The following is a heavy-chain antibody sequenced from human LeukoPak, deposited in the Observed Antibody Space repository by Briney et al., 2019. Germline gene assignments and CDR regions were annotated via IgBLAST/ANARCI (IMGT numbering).Heavy chain of an antibody. J-gene: IGHJ6*03. V-gene: IGHV3-30*02. D-gene: IGHD5-18*01. Sequence: PGGSLRLSCAASGFTFSSYGMHWVRQAPGKGLEWVAFIRYDGSNKYYADSVKGRFTISRDNSKNTLYLQMNSLRAEDTAVYYCAKDQKREYSYGYLFCYYYMDVWGKGTTVTISS. CDR1: GFTFSSYG. CDR2: IRYDGSNK. CDR3: AKDQKREYSYGYLFCYYYMDV.